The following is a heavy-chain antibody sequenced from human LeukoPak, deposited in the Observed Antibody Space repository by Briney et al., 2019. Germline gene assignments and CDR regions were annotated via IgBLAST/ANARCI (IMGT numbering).Heavy chain of an antibody. V-gene: IGHV4-34*01. J-gene: IGHJ4*02. D-gene: IGHD1-26*01. CDR2: INHSGST. Sequence: SENLSLTSAVYGGSFSGYYWSWLRQPQGQGLEWIGEINHSGSTNYNPSLKSRVTISVDTSKNQFSLKLSSVTAADTAVYYCARWEGGSYYDFDYWGQGTLVTVSS. CDR1: GGSFSGYY. CDR3: ARWEGGSYYDFDY.